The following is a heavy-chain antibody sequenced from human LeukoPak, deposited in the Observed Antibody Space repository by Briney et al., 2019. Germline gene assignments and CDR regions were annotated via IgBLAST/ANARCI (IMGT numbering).Heavy chain of an antibody. CDR1: GFTFSSYA. CDR2: ISYDGSNK. V-gene: IGHV3-30-3*01. J-gene: IGHJ4*02. CDR3: ATPGGYYDSSGYYY. D-gene: IGHD3-22*01. Sequence: GGSLRLSCAASGFTFSSYAMPWVRQAPGKGLEWVAVISYDGSNKSYADSVKGRFTISRDNSKNTLYLQMNSLRAEDTAVYYCATPGGYYDSSGYYYWGQGTLVTVSS.